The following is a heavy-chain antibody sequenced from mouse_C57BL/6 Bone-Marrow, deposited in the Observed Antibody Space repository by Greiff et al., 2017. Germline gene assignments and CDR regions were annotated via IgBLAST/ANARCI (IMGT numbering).Heavy chain of an antibody. V-gene: IGHV1-80*01. J-gene: IGHJ3*01. CDR2: IYPGDGDT. D-gene: IGHD1-1*01. Sequence: QVQLQQSGAELVKPGASVKISCKASGYAFSSYWMNWVKQRPGKGLEWIGQIYPGDGDTNYNGKFKGKATLTAYKSSSTAYMQLSSLTSEDSAVYFCERDDGSCYGGWFAYWGQGTLVTVSA. CDR3: ERDDGSCYGGWFAY. CDR1: GYAFSSYW.